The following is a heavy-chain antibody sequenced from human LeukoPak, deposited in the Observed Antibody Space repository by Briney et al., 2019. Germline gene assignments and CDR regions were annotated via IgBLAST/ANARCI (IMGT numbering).Heavy chain of an antibody. J-gene: IGHJ4*02. V-gene: IGHV1-69*01. CDR2: IIPIFGTA. D-gene: IGHD3-22*01. CDR3: ARDSKGSGYYYYFDY. Sequence: GASVKVSCKASGGTFSSYAISWVRQASGQGLEWMGGIIPIFGTANYAQKFQGRVTITADESTSTAYMELSGLRSEDTAVYYCARDSKGSGYYYYFDYWGQGTLVTVSS. CDR1: GGTFSSYA.